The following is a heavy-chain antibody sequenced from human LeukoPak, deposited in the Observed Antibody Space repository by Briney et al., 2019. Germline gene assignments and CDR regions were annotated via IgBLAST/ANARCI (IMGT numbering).Heavy chain of an antibody. CDR1: GVSINSHY. CDR2: ISDKGTT. CDR3: ARRDAGWNYCDY. V-gene: IGHV4-59*08. D-gene: IGHD6-19*01. Sequence: SETLSLTCAVSGVSINSHYWSWIRQSPGRGLEWIGHISDKGTTKYNPSLKSRVIIWADTFKNHLSLNLTSVLAADTAIYYCARRDAGWNYCDYWGQGILVTVSS. J-gene: IGHJ4*02.